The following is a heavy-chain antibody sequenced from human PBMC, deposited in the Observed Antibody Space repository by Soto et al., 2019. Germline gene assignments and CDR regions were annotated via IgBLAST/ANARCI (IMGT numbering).Heavy chain of an antibody. Sequence: GGSLRLSCTASGFTFSNYWMSWVRQAPGKGLEWVANIGQDGSQRNYVDSVKGRFTISRDNAENSLYLQMNSLRAEDTAVYYCASARHIGPWGQGTLVTVSS. J-gene: IGHJ5*02. CDR1: GFTFSNYW. CDR2: IGQDGSQR. D-gene: IGHD2-21*01. CDR3: ASARHIGP. V-gene: IGHV3-7*01.